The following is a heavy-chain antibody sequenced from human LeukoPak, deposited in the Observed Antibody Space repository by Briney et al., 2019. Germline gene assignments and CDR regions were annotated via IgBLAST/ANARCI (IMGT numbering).Heavy chain of an antibody. CDR1: RFTLSSFA. V-gene: IGHV3-23*01. CDR2: TSGSGDST. Sequence: GGSLRLSCAASRFTLSSFALSWVRQAPGKGLEWVSDTSGSGDSTYYADSVKGRFTISRDNSKNMLYLQMSSLRAEDTAVYYCAKVDDILTGHFDYWGQGTLVTVSS. D-gene: IGHD3-9*01. CDR3: AKVDDILTGHFDY. J-gene: IGHJ4*02.